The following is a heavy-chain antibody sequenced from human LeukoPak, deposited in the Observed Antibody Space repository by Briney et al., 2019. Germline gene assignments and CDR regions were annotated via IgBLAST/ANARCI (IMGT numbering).Heavy chain of an antibody. CDR2: ISGSEGDT. Sequence: PGGSLRLSCVASGFTFSTYAMSWVRQAPGKGLEWVSSISGSEGDTYYADSVKGRFTISRDNSKNTLYLQMNSLRAEDTAVYYCATDPGIGLLVGHFDYWGQGTLVTVSS. J-gene: IGHJ4*02. V-gene: IGHV3-23*01. CDR3: ATDPGIGLLVGHFDY. D-gene: IGHD1-26*01. CDR1: GFTFSTYA.